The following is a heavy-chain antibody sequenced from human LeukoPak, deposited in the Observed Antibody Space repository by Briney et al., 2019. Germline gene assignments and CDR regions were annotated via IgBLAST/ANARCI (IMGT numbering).Heavy chain of an antibody. CDR3: ARTYSNAFDP. CDR1: GGSISSGSYY. CDR2: IYTSGST. D-gene: IGHD2/OR15-2a*01. V-gene: IGHV4-61*02. J-gene: IGHJ5*02. Sequence: SQTLSLTCTVSGGSISSGSYYWSWIRQPAGKGLEWIGRIYTSGSTNYNPSLKSRVTISVDTSKNQFSLKLSSVTAADTAVYYCARTYSNAFDPWGQGTLVTVSS.